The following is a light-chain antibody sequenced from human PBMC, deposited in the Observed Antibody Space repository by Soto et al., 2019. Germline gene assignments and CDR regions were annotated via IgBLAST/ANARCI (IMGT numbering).Light chain of an antibody. CDR1: QSVLYSPNNKNY. Sequence: DIVMTQSPDSLAVSLGERATINCKSIQSVLYSPNNKNYLAWYQQKPGQPPKLLIYWASTRESGVPDRFSGSGSETDFTLTISSLQAEDVAVYYCQQYYNTPLTFGGGTKVDIK. CDR3: QQYYNTPLT. V-gene: IGKV4-1*01. CDR2: WAS. J-gene: IGKJ4*01.